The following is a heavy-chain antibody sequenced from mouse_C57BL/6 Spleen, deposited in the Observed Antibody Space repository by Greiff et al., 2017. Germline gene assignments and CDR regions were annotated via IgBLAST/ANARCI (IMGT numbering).Heavy chain of an antibody. CDR3: ARGDYYGSSYGYFDV. D-gene: IGHD1-1*01. Sequence: QVQLQQPGAELVMPGASVKLSCKASGYTFTSYWMHWVKQRPGQGLEWIGEIDPSDSYTNYNQKFKGKSTLTLDKSSSTAYMQLSSLTSEDSAVYYCARGDYYGSSYGYFDVWGTGTTVTVSS. V-gene: IGHV1-69*01. J-gene: IGHJ1*03. CDR2: IDPSDSYT. CDR1: GYTFTSYW.